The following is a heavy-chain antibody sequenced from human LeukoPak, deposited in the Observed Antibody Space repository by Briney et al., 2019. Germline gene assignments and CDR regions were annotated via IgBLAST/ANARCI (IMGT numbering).Heavy chain of an antibody. CDR3: ARGWPSYYYYMDV. Sequence: SVKVSCKASGGTFSSYDISWVRQAPGQGLEWMGGIMPMFGKTNYAQKFQGRVTTTADKATSTAYMELSSLRSEDTAVYYCARGWPSYYYYMDVWGKGTTVTVSS. J-gene: IGHJ6*03. V-gene: IGHV1-69*06. CDR1: GGTFSSYD. D-gene: IGHD6-13*01. CDR2: IMPMFGKT.